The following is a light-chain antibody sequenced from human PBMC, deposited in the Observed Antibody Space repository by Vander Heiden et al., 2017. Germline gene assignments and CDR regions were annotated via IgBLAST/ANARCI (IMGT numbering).Light chain of an antibody. J-gene: IGLJ3*02. V-gene: IGLV2-23*02. Sequence: QSALTQPASVSGSPGQSITISCTGTSSDVGNYNLFSWYQQYPGKAPKLMICEVNKRPSGISNRFSGSKSGNTASLTISGLQAEDEANYYCCSYAGTSTWVFGEGTKLTVL. CDR2: EVN. CDR1: SSDVGNYNL. CDR3: CSYAGTSTWV.